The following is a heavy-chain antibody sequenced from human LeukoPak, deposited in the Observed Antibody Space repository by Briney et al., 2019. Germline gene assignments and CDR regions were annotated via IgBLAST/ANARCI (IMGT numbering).Heavy chain of an antibody. J-gene: IGHJ3*02. CDR2: ISYDGSNK. CDR1: GFTFSSYG. CDR3: ARPTTVTTIAADAFDI. V-gene: IGHV3-33*05. D-gene: IGHD4-17*01. Sequence: PGGSLRLSCAASGFTFSSYGMHWVRQAPGKGLEWVAVISYDGSNKYYADSVKGRFTISRDNSKNTLYLQMNSLTDEDTAVYYCARPTTVTTIAADAFDIWGQGTMVTVSS.